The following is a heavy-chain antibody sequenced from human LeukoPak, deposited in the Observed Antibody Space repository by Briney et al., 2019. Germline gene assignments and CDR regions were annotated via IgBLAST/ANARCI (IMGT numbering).Heavy chain of an antibody. CDR1: GYSISSGYY. CDR2: IYHSGST. J-gene: IGHJ4*02. CDR3: ARHLGHYY. D-gene: IGHD3-3*02. V-gene: IGHV4-38-2*01. Sequence: SETLSLTCAVSGYSISSGYYCGWIRQPPGKGLEWIGSIYHSGSTYYNPSLKSRVTISVDTSKNQFSLKLSSVTAADTAVYYCARHLGHYYFGQGTLVTVSS.